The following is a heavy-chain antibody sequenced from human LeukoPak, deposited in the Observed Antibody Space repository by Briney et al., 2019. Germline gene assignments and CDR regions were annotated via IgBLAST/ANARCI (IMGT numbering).Heavy chain of an antibody. Sequence: PSETPSLTCAVYGGSFSGSNWSWIRRPPGKGLEWIGEIYNSGSTIYNPSLKSRVTISVDTSKNQLSLNLISVTAADTAVYYCVRAYDYWGQGTLVTVSS. CDR2: IYNSGST. CDR3: VRAYDY. J-gene: IGHJ4*02. V-gene: IGHV4-34*01. CDR1: GGSFSGSN.